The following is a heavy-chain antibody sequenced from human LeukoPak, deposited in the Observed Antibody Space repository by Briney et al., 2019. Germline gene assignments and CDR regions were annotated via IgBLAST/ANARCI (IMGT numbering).Heavy chain of an antibody. V-gene: IGHV3-23*01. Sequence: GGSLRLSCAASGFTFSSYAMSWVRQAPGKGLEWVAAISGSGGSTYYADSVKGRFTISRDNSKNTLYLQMNSLRAEDTAVYYCAKDIRWELLPLDYWGQGTLVTVSS. D-gene: IGHD1-26*01. CDR3: AKDIRWELLPLDY. CDR2: ISGSGGST. J-gene: IGHJ4*02. CDR1: GFTFSSYA.